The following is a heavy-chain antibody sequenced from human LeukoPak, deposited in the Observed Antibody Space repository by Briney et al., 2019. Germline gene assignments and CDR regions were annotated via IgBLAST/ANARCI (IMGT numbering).Heavy chain of an antibody. CDR3: ARGGYYDILTGYSFYGMDV. CDR1: GFTFSSYG. CDR2: ISNDGCNR. D-gene: IGHD3-9*01. Sequence: GGSLRLSCAASGFTFSSYGMHWVRQAPGKGLEWVAVISNDGCNRYNADSVKGRFTISRDNSKKTLYLQMNSLRAEDSAVYYCARGGYYDILTGYSFYGMDVWGQGTTVTVSS. V-gene: IGHV3-33*01. J-gene: IGHJ6*02.